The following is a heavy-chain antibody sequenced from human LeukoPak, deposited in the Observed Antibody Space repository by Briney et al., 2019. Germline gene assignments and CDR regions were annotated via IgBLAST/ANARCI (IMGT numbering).Heavy chain of an antibody. J-gene: IGHJ5*02. CDR1: GGSISSGGYY. CDR3: AREYGSSGVGSWFDP. Sequence: SETLSLTCTVSGGSISSGGYYWSWIRQHPGKGLEWIGYTYYSGSTYYNPSLKSRVTISVDTSKNQFSLKLSSVTAADTAVYYCAREYGSSGVGSWFDPWGQGSLVTVSS. CDR2: TYYSGST. D-gene: IGHD3-22*01. V-gene: IGHV4-31*03.